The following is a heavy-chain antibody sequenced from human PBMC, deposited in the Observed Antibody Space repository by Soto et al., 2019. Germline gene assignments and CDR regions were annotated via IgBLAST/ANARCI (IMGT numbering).Heavy chain of an antibody. CDR2: IYYSGST. J-gene: IGHJ4*02. CDR1: GGSISSGGYS. V-gene: IGHV4-31*03. CDR3: ARVGASYSSSWFPFDY. Sequence: SETLSLTCTVSGGSISSGGYSWSWIRQHPGKGLEWIGYIYYSGSTFYNPSLKSRVTISVDTSKNQFSLKLSSVTAADTAVYYCARVGASYSSSWFPFDYWGQGTRVTVSS. D-gene: IGHD6-13*01.